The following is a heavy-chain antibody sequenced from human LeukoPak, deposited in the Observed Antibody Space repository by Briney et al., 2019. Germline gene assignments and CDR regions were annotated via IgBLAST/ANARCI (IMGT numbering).Heavy chain of an antibody. Sequence: PGGSLRLSCAASGFTFSSYWMHWVRQAPGKGLVWVSRINSDGSSTSYADSVKGRFTISRDNAKNTLYLQMNSLRAEDTAVYYCASQKLSSGSFDYWGQGTLVTVSS. J-gene: IGHJ4*02. CDR1: GFTFSSYW. CDR3: ASQKLSSGSFDY. CDR2: INSDGSST. D-gene: IGHD6-19*01. V-gene: IGHV3-74*01.